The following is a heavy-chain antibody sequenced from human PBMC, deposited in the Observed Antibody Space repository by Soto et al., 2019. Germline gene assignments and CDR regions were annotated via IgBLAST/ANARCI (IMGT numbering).Heavy chain of an antibody. Sequence: EVHLVESGGGLVKPGGSLRLSCAASGXTFSTYTMNWVRQAPGKGLEWVSSISSNSNYIYYADSVKGRFTISRDNAKNSLYLQMNSLRVEDTAVYYCARGYGSGDYWGQGTLVTVSS. CDR2: ISSNSNYI. CDR1: GXTFSTYT. CDR3: ARGYGSGDY. V-gene: IGHV3-21*01. J-gene: IGHJ4*02. D-gene: IGHD3-10*01.